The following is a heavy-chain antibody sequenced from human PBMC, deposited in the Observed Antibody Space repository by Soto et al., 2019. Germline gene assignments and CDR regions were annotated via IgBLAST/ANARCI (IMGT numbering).Heavy chain of an antibody. CDR1: GYNFTNYG. CDR3: ARVRKLVGYFYYDMDV. CDR2: ISAYNGDT. Sequence: QVQLLQSGAEVKKPGASVKVSCKASGYNFTNYGITWMRQAPGQGLEWMGWISAYNGDTHYTQRLQGRVTMTTDTSTSTAYKELRGLRSDDTAVYYCARVRKLVGYFYYDMDVWGKGTTVIVSS. D-gene: IGHD6-6*01. J-gene: IGHJ6*03. V-gene: IGHV1-18*01.